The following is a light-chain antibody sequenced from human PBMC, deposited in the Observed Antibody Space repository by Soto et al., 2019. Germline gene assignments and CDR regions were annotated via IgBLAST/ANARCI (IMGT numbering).Light chain of an antibody. J-gene: IGKJ1*01. CDR2: WAS. Sequence: DIVMTQSPDSLAVSLCERSTINCKSSQSVLYSSNNKNYLAWYQQKPGQPPKLLIYWASTRESGVPDRFSGSGSETDFPLTISSLQAEDVAVYYCQQYYSTPWTFGQGTKVEIK. V-gene: IGKV4-1*01. CDR3: QQYYSTPWT. CDR1: QSVLYSSNNKNY.